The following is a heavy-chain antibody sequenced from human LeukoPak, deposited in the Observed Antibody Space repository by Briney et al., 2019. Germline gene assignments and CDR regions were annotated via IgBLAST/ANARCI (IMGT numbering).Heavy chain of an antibody. D-gene: IGHD3-22*01. CDR1: GFTFSSYA. CDR3: ARGGGYYDSSGSVDY. J-gene: IGHJ4*02. Sequence: GGSLRLSCAASGFTFSSYAMHWVRQAPGKGLEWVAVISYDGSNKYYADSVKGRFTISRDNSKNTLYLQMNSLRAEDTAVYYCARGGGYYDSSGSVDYWGQGTLVTVSS. V-gene: IGHV3-30-3*01. CDR2: ISYDGSNK.